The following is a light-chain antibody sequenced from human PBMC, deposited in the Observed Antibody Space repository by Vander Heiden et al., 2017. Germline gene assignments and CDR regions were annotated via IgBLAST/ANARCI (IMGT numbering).Light chain of an antibody. Sequence: SYELTQPPSVSVSPGQTATITCSGDKLGDKYVCWYQQKPGQSPVLVIYQDNKRPSGIPERFSGSNSGNTATLTISGAQAVDESYFFCQVWDSSAVVFGGGTKLTVL. J-gene: IGLJ2*01. CDR3: QVWDSSAVV. V-gene: IGLV3-1*01. CDR2: QDN. CDR1: KLGDKY.